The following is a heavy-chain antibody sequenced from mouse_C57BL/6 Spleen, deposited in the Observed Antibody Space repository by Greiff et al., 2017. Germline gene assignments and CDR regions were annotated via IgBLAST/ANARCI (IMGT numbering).Heavy chain of an antibody. CDR1: GYAFTNYL. V-gene: IGHV1-54*01. Sequence: QVQLQQSGAELVRPGTSVKVSCKASGYAFTNYLIEWVKQRPGQGLEWIGVINPGSGGPNYNAKFKGKATLTADKSSSTAYMQLSSLTSEDSAVYFCARSGDGSRYFDCWGQGTTLTVSS. J-gene: IGHJ2*01. D-gene: IGHD1-1*01. CDR2: INPGSGGP. CDR3: ARSGDGSRYFDC.